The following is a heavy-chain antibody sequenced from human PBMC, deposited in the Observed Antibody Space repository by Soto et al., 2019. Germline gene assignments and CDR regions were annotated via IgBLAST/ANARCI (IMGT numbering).Heavy chain of an antibody. CDR3: ARRIVGATGGWWFDP. Sequence: QVQLQESGPGLVKPSETLSLTCTVSGGSISSYYWSWIRQPPGKGLEWIGYIYYSGSTNYNPSLKSRVTIPGDSSTXQFSLKLSSVTAADTAVYYCARRIVGATGGWWFDPWGQGTLVTVSS. V-gene: IGHV4-59*08. CDR1: GGSISSYY. CDR2: IYYSGST. D-gene: IGHD1-26*01. J-gene: IGHJ5*02.